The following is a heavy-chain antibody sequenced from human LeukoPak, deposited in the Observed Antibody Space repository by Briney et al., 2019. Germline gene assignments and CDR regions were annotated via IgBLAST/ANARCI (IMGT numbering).Heavy chain of an antibody. D-gene: IGHD3-9*01. V-gene: IGHV3-9*01. CDR1: GFTFDDYA. CDR3: AKASTDILTGYEDY. CDR2: ISRNSGSI. Sequence: PGRSLRLSCAASGFTFDDYAMQWVRQAPGKGLEWVSGISRNSGSIGYADSVKGRFTISRDNAKNSLYLQTNSLRAEDTALYYCAKASTDILTGYEDYWGQGTLVTVSS. J-gene: IGHJ4*02.